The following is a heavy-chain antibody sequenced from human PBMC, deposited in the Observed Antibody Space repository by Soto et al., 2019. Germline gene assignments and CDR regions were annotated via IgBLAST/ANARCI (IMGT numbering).Heavy chain of an antibody. J-gene: IGHJ5*02. Sequence: QVQLVQSGAEVKKPGASVKVSCKASGYTFTSYAMHWVRQAPGQRLEWMGWINAGNGNTKYARKFQGRVTITRETTESTAYMELSSLRSEDTAVYYCARDRGYYDSSGYYWQMNWFDPWGQGTLVTVSS. CDR3: ARDRGYYDSSGYYWQMNWFDP. CDR1: GYTFTSYA. CDR2: INAGNGNT. D-gene: IGHD3-22*01. V-gene: IGHV1-3*01.